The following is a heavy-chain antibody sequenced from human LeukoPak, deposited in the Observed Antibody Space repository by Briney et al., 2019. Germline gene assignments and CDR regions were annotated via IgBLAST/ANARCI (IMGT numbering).Heavy chain of an antibody. V-gene: IGHV3-69-1*01. CDR1: GFTFSNYA. CDR3: AKDLGIEVVMVTAPLLDY. Sequence: GGSLRLSCAASGFTFSNYAMNWVRQAPGKGLECVSSITSSNNIYYADSVKGRFTISRDNAQNSLYLQMNSLRVNDTAVYYCAKDLGIEVVMVTAPLLDYWGQGTLVTVSS. CDR2: ITSSNNI. J-gene: IGHJ4*02. D-gene: IGHD2-21*02.